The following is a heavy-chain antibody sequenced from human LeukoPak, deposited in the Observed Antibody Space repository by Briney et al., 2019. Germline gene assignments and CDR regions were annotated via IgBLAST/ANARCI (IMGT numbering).Heavy chain of an antibody. D-gene: IGHD1-26*01. CDR3: ARDKIVGPTTLDY. J-gene: IGHJ4*02. Sequence: PGGSLRLSCAASGFTFSGYCMSWVRQTPEEGLEWVANIRQDGYEKYYVDSVKGRFTISRDNAKNSLYLQMNSLRADDTAVYYCARDKIVGPTTLDYWGQGTLVTVSS. CDR2: IRQDGYEK. CDR1: GFTFSGYC. V-gene: IGHV3-7*01.